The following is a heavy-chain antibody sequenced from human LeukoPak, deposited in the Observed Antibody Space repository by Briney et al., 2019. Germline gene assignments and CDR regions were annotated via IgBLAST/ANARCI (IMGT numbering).Heavy chain of an antibody. Sequence: SETLSLTCTDSGGSISSYYRSWIRQPAGKGLEWIGRIYTSGGTNYNPSLKSRVTMSVDTSKNQFSLKLSSVTAADTAVYYCARGVVVVAATPPNNWFDPWGQGTLVTVSS. CDR3: ARGVVVVAATPPNNWFDP. CDR2: IYTSGGT. V-gene: IGHV4-4*07. D-gene: IGHD2-15*01. J-gene: IGHJ5*02. CDR1: GGSISSYY.